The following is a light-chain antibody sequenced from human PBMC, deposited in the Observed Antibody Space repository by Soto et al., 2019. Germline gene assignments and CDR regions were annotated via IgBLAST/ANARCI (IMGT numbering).Light chain of an antibody. V-gene: IGKV1-33*01. CDR1: QDISNY. Sequence: DIQMTQSPSSLSASVGDRVTITCQASQDISNYLNWYQQKPGKAPKLLIYDALNLETSDRSTFSGSGSARYFTVNISSLQTEDIATYYCAQYDNRPLTFGGGSKVEIK. CDR2: DAL. J-gene: IGKJ4*01. CDR3: AQYDNRPLT.